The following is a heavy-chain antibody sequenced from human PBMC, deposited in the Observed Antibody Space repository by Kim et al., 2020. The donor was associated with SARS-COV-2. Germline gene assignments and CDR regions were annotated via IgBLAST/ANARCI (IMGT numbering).Heavy chain of an antibody. CDR2: ISAYNGNT. D-gene: IGHD3-3*01. V-gene: IGHV1-18*04. CDR1: GYTFTSYG. J-gene: IGHJ5*02. CDR3: ARAELTIFGVVKGSDWFDP. Sequence: ASVKVSCKASGYTFTSYGISWVRQAPGQGLEWMGWISAYNGNTNYAQKLQGRVTMTTDTSTSTAYMELRSLRSDDTAVYYCARAELTIFGVVKGSDWFDPWGQGTLVTVSS.